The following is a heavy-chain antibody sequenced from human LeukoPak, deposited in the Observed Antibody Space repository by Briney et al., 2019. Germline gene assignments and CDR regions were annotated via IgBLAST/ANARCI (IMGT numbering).Heavy chain of an antibody. Sequence: GASVKVSCKASGYTFTGYDINWVRQATGQGLEWMGWMSPKSKNAAYAQKFQGRVTMTSDTSISTAYMELSSLRSEDTAVYYCSRGVGAVGDYWGQGTLVTVSS. J-gene: IGHJ4*02. CDR3: SRGVGAVGDY. V-gene: IGHV1-8*01. CDR1: GYTFTGYD. D-gene: IGHD6-19*01. CDR2: MSPKSKNA.